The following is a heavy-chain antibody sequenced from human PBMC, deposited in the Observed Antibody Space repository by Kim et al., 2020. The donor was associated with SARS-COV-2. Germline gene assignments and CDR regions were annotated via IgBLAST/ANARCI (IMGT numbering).Heavy chain of an antibody. J-gene: IGHJ4*02. Sequence: SETLSLTCTVSGGSISSYYWSWIRQPPGKGLEWIGYIYYSGSTNYNPSLKSRVTISVDTSKNQFSLKLSSVTAADTAVYYCARKGSGYSAWSEYFDYWGQGTLVTVSS. D-gene: IGHD6-13*01. CDR2: IYYSGST. V-gene: IGHV4-59*01. CDR1: GGSISSYY. CDR3: ARKGSGYSAWSEYFDY.